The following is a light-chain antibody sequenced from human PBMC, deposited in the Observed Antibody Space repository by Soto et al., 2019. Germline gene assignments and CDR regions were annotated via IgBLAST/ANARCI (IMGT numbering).Light chain of an antibody. CDR1: SSDIGGYKY. J-gene: IGLJ3*02. CDR2: EVS. CDR3: TSYSRDRVLV. V-gene: IGLV2-14*01. Sequence: QSVLTQPASVSGSLGQSITISCTGTSSDIGGYKYVSWYQQHPGKAPKLIIFEVSNRTSGVSDRFSGSNSGNTASLTISGLQAEDEADYYCTSYSRDRVLVFGGGTKLTVL.